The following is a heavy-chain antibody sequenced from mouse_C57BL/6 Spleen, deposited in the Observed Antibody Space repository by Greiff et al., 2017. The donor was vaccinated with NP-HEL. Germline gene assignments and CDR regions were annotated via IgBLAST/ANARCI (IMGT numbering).Heavy chain of an antibody. CDR1: GYTFTSYW. J-gene: IGHJ3*01. D-gene: IGHD2-1*01. Sequence: VQLQQPGAELVRPGSSVKLSCKASGYTFTSYWMDWVKQRPGQGLEWIGNIYPSDSETHYNQKFKDKATLTVDKSSSTAYMQLSSLTSEDSAVYYCARGDYGNGPWFAYWGQGTLVTVSA. CDR3: ARGDYGNGPWFAY. CDR2: IYPSDSET. V-gene: IGHV1-61*01.